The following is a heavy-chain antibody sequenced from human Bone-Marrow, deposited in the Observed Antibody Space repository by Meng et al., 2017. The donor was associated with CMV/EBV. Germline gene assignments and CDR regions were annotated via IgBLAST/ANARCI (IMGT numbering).Heavy chain of an antibody. J-gene: IGHJ6*02. Sequence: GGSLRLSCAASGFTFSSYSMNWVRQAPGKGLEWVSSISSSSSYIYYADSVKGRFTISRDNAKNSLYLQMNSLRAEDTAVYYCARSYTAVTFYYYYGMDAWGQGTTVTVSS. CDR1: GFTFSSYS. D-gene: IGHD3-16*01. V-gene: IGHV3-21*01. CDR2: ISSSSSYI. CDR3: ARSYTAVTFYYYYGMDA.